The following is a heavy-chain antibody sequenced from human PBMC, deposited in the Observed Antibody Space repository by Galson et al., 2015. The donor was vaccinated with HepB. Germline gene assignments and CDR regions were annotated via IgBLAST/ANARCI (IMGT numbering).Heavy chain of an antibody. J-gene: IGHJ4*02. V-gene: IGHV3-23*01. Sequence: SLRLSCAASGFTFGSYAMSWVRQAPGKGLEWVSGLKNDGGSAAYTGSVRGRFTISRDNSKNTLYLEMNSLRAEDTAVYHCAKATLPHCGPTNCYPFDFWGQGAPVTVSS. CDR2: LKNDGGSA. CDR3: AKATLPHCGPTNCYPFDF. D-gene: IGHD2-21*01. CDR1: GFTFGSYA.